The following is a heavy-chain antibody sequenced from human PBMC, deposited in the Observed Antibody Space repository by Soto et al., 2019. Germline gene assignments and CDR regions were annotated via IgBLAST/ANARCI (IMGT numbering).Heavy chain of an antibody. J-gene: IGHJ4*02. D-gene: IGHD1-1*01. Sequence: XGSLILSCAASGFTFSDYYMSWIRQAPGKGLEWVSYISSSSSYTNYADSVKGRFTISRDNAKNSLYLQMNSLRAEDTAVYYCARFRGRGNWNYFDYWGQGTLATVSS. V-gene: IGHV3-11*06. CDR3: ARFRGRGNWNYFDY. CDR2: ISSSSSYT. CDR1: GFTFSDYY.